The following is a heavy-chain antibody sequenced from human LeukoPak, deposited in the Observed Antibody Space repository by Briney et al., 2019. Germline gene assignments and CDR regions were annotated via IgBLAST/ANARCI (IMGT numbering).Heavy chain of an antibody. CDR2: INSDGSST. J-gene: IGHJ5*02. V-gene: IGHV3-74*01. CDR3: AREQRIAENWFDP. CDR1: GFTFSSYW. Sequence: GGSLRLSCAASGFTFSSYWMHWVREAPGKGLVWVSRINSDGSSTSYADSVKGRFTISRDNAKNTLYLQMNSLRAEDTAVYYCAREQRIAENWFDPWGQGTLVTVSS. D-gene: IGHD6-13*01.